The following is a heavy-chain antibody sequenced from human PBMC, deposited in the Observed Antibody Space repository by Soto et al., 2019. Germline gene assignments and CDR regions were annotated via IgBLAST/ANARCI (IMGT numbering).Heavy chain of an antibody. CDR3: AREGQGRYEY. Sequence: ASVKVSCKTSGYSFTTYGITWVRQAPGQGLEWMGWISVHSGSTQSVQKLQGRVTMTTDTSTSTAYMELRSLRSDDTAVYYCAREGQGRYEYWGQGTLVTVSS. V-gene: IGHV1-18*01. D-gene: IGHD5-12*01. J-gene: IGHJ4*02. CDR2: ISVHSGST. CDR1: GYSFTTYG.